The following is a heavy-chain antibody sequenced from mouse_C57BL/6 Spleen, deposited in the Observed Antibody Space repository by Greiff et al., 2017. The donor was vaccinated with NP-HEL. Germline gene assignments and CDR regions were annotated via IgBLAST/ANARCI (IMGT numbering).Heavy chain of an antibody. CDR2: IYPGDGDT. Sequence: VNVVESGAELVKPGASVKISCKASGYAFSSYWMNWVKQRPGKGLEWIGQIYPGDGDTNYNGKFKGKATLTADKSSSTAYMQLSSLTSEDSAVYFCARYPGTGYYFDYWGQGTTLTVSS. J-gene: IGHJ2*01. CDR1: GYAFSSYW. CDR3: ARYPGTGYYFDY. D-gene: IGHD3-3*01. V-gene: IGHV1-80*01.